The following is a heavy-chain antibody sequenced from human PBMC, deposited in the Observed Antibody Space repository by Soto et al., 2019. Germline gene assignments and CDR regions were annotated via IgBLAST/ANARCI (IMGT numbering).Heavy chain of an antibody. CDR1: GYSFTSYW. CDR2: IYPGDSDT. CDR3: TRAPLGIIVAPDF. D-gene: IGHD3-22*01. J-gene: IGHJ4*02. V-gene: IGHV5-51*01. Sequence: GESLKISCKGSGYSFTSYWIGWVRQMPGKGLEWMGIIYPGDSDTRYSPSFQGQVTISADKSISTTYMELSSLTSEDTAVYYCTRAPLGIIVAPDFWGQGTLVTV.